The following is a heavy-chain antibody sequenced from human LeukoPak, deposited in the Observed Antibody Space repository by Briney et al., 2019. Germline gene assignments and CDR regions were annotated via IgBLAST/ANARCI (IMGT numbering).Heavy chain of an antibody. D-gene: IGHD2-15*01. CDR2: ISYDGSNK. Sequence: GGSLRLSCAASGFTFSSYGMHWVRQAPGKGLEWVAVISYDGSNKYYADSVKGRFTIYRDNSKNTLYLQMNSLRAEDTAVYYCAKGLDCSGGSCYDDYWGQGTLVTVPS. CDR1: GFTFSSYG. V-gene: IGHV3-30*18. J-gene: IGHJ4*02. CDR3: AKGLDCSGGSCYDDY.